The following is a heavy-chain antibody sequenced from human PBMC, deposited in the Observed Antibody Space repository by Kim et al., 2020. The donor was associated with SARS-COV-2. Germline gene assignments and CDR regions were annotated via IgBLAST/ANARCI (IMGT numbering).Heavy chain of an antibody. D-gene: IGHD5-18*01. J-gene: IGHJ4*02. Sequence: YADSVKGRFTISRDNSKNTLYLQMNSLRAEDTAVYYCARDRGYSYGRFDYWGQGTLVTVSS. CDR3: ARDRGYSYGRFDY. V-gene: IGHV3-66*01.